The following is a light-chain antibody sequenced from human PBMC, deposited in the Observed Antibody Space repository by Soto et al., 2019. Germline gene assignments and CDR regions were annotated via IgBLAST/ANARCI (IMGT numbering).Light chain of an antibody. CDR1: SSDVGGYHY. V-gene: IGLV2-14*01. CDR3: SSYPSTSTYV. CDR2: EVI. J-gene: IGLJ1*01. Sequence: QSALAQPASVSGSPGQSITISCTGTSSDVGGYHYVSWYQQHPGKAPKLMIYEVINRPSGVSNRFSASKSGNTASLTISGLQAEDEADYYCSSYPSTSTYVFGTGPKVTVL.